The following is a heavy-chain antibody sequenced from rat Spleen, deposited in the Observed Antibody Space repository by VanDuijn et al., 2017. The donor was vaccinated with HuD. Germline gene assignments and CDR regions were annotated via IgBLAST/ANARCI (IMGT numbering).Heavy chain of an antibody. Sequence: EVQLQESGPGLVKPSQSLSLTCSVTGYSITSNFWGWIRKFPGNKMEWMGYINYSGSTTYNPSLKSRISITRDTSKNQFFLQVNSVTTEDTATYYCARSDGTHYYLPFIYWGQGTQVTVSS. CDR3: ARSDGTHYYLPFIY. D-gene: IGHD1-12*02. CDR2: INYSGST. CDR1: GYSITSNF. J-gene: IGHJ3*01. V-gene: IGHV3-1*01.